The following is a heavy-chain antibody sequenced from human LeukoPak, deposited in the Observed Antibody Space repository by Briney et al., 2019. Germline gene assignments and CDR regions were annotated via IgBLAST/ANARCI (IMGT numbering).Heavy chain of an antibody. V-gene: IGHV4-59*08. CDR3: ARHVWLQPFDY. CDR2: IYYSGST. D-gene: IGHD3-9*01. Sequence: FETLCLTRSVSGGSMNSYYWSWIRQSPGKGLEWIGYIYYSGSTNYNPSLKSRVTISVDTSNNQFSLKLSSVTAADTAVYYCARHVWLQPFDYWGQGTLVTVSS. CDR1: GGSMNSYY. J-gene: IGHJ4*02.